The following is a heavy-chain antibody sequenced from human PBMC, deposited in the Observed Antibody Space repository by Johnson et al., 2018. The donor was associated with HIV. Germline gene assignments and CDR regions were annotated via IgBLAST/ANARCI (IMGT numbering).Heavy chain of an antibody. CDR3: ARDDRPDGFDI. V-gene: IGHV3-66*01. D-gene: IGHD1-14*01. Sequence: VQLVESGGGLVKPGGSLRLSCAASGFTFSDYYMSWIRQAPGKGLEWVSVINAGGDTYYADSVKGRFTISRDRSKNTVSLQMNSLRVEDTAVYYCARDDRPDGFDIWGQGTMVTVSS. CDR1: GFTFSDYY. J-gene: IGHJ3*02. CDR2: INAGGDT.